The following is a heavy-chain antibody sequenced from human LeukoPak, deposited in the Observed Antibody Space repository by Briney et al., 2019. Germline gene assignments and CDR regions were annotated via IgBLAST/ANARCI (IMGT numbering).Heavy chain of an antibody. Sequence: PGGSLRLSCAASGFTFSDSYMSWVRQAPGKGLEWISYISNVETYIQYADSVRGRFTISRDNARNSLFLQINSLRVEDTAIYYCARISNIGVQDFWGQGTLVSVSS. J-gene: IGHJ4*02. CDR2: ISNVETYI. D-gene: IGHD2/OR15-2a*01. V-gene: IGHV3-11*03. CDR1: GFTFSDSY. CDR3: ARISNIGVQDF.